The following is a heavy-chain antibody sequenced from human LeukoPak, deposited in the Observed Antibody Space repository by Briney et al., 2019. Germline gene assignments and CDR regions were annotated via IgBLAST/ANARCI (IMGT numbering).Heavy chain of an antibody. J-gene: IGHJ6*03. D-gene: IGHD5-18*01. CDR2: INNSGST. V-gene: IGHV4-34*01. Sequence: GSLRLSRAASGFTFSNAWMSWIRQPPGKGLEWIGEINNSGSTNYNPSLKSRVTISVDTSKNQFSLKLSSVTAADTAVYYCARLLVDTSMFLGLNYYYYYMDVWGKGTTVTVSS. CDR1: GFTFSNAW. CDR3: ARLLVDTSMFLGLNYYYYYMDV.